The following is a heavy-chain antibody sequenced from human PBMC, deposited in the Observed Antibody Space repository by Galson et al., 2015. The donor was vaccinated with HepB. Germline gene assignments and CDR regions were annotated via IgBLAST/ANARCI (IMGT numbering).Heavy chain of an antibody. V-gene: IGHV3-49*03. CDR1: GFTFGDYP. CDR2: IRGQAYDGTT. J-gene: IGHJ4*02. CDR3: AKVLEIVPYFDF. Sequence: SLRLSCAGSGFTFGDYPVSWFRQAPGKGLEWVGFIRGQAYDGTTEYAASVKGRFIISRDNSRSIAYLQMNSLKTEDTAMYYCAKVLEIVPYFDFWGQGTLVTVSS. D-gene: IGHD2/OR15-2a*01.